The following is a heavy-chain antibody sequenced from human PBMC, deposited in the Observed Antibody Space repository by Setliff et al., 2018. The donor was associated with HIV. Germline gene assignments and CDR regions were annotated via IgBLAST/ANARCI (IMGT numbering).Heavy chain of an antibody. V-gene: IGHV3-30*02. Sequence: GESLKISCVASGFTFSNYAMSWVRQAPGKGLECVTFVRHDGGDKYYADSVKGRFTVSKDNSKKTLYLQMNSLRVEDTAVYYCGRVSGTWPAYYFDFWGQGTLVTVSS. J-gene: IGHJ4*02. D-gene: IGHD3-3*01. CDR1: GFTFSNYA. CDR2: VRHDGGDK. CDR3: GRVSGTWPAYYFDF.